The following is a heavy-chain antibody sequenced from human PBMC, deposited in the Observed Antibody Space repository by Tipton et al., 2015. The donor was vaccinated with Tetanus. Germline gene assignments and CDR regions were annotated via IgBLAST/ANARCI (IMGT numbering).Heavy chain of an antibody. D-gene: IGHD5-18*01. CDR3: ARGARGYTYG. CDR1: GGSMRSYY. CDR2: IYSSGGA. Sequence: LRLSCIVSGGSMRSYYWSWIRQPPGKGLEWIGHIYSSGGARYNPSLKSRTTMSVDRSKSQFSLEATSVTAADTAVYYCARGARGYTYGWGQGTLVTVSS. J-gene: IGHJ4*02. V-gene: IGHV4-59*01.